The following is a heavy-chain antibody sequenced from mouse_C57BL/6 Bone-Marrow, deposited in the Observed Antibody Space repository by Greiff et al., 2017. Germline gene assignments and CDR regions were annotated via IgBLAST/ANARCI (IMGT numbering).Heavy chain of an antibody. J-gene: IGHJ2*01. CDR2: IKPGNSNT. Sequence: EVQLQQSGTVLARPGASVKMSCKPSGYTFTSYWMHWVKQRPGQGLEWIGAIKPGNSNTSYNQKFKGKAKLTAVTSASTAYMELSSLTNDDSAVYYCTGDYGSSDYWGQGTTLTVSS. D-gene: IGHD1-1*01. V-gene: IGHV1-5*01. CDR3: TGDYGSSDY. CDR1: GYTFTSYW.